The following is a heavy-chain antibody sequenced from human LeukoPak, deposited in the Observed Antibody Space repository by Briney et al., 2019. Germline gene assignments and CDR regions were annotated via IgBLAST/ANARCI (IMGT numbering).Heavy chain of an antibody. CDR2: INHSGST. D-gene: IGHD5-12*01. Sequence: GSLRLSCAASGFTFSSHWMTWVRQPPGKGLEWIGEINHSGSTNYNPSLKSRVTISVDTSKNQFSLKLSSVTAADTAVYYCARGPRRGYSGYGPSPFDYWGQGTLVTVSS. CDR1: GFTFSSHW. J-gene: IGHJ4*02. V-gene: IGHV4-34*01. CDR3: ARGPRRGYSGYGPSPFDY.